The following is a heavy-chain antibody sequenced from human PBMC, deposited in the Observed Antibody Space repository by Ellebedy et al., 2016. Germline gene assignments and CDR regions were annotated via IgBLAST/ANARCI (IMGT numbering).Heavy chain of an antibody. CDR3: ARGEWELTY. CDR2: MNPTSGNT. J-gene: IGHJ4*02. Sequence: ASVKVSXKASGYTFTSYDINWVRQAAGQGPEWMGWMNPTSGNTGYAQNFQGRVTMTRDTSISIAYMELSSLRSEDSAVYYCARGEWELTYWGQGTLVIVSS. D-gene: IGHD1-26*01. V-gene: IGHV1-8*01. CDR1: GYTFTSYD.